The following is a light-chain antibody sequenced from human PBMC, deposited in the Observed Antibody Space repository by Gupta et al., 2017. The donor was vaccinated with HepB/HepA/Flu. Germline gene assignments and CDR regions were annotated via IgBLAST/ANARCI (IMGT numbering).Light chain of an antibody. CDR3: ASWGDSLSGWV. CDR2: RNI. CDR1: DPNIGSNY. Sequence: SLLTHPPSVSGTPRQRVTISCSGYDPNIGSNYVYWYQHRPGTAPRLLIYRNIERPSGVPDRFSGSKAGTSASLAISGLRSEDEAEVYCASWGDSLSGWVFGGGTKLTVL. J-gene: IGLJ3*02. V-gene: IGLV1-47*01.